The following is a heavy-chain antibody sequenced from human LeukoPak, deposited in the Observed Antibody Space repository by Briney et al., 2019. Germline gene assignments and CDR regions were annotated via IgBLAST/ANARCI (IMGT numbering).Heavy chain of an antibody. CDR2: IYHSGST. CDR1: GGSITSSSW. D-gene: IGHD1-26*01. Sequence: PSGTLSLTCAVSGGSITSSSWWTWVRPPPGKGLEWIGEIYHSGSTNYNPSLKSRVTISVDKSNNQFSLKLNSVTAADTAVYYCARVGRFYSGSLGDYWGQGTLVTVSS. CDR3: ARVGRFYSGSLGDY. V-gene: IGHV4-4*02. J-gene: IGHJ4*02.